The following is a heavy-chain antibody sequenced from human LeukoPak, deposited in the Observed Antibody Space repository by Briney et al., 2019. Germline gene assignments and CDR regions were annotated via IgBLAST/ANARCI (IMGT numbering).Heavy chain of an antibody. CDR2: IIPIFGTA. CDR3: ARDRSLRFLEWNSPNWFDP. J-gene: IGHJ5*02. V-gene: IGHV1-69*05. CDR1: GGTFSSYA. Sequence: SVKVSCKASGGTFSSYAISWARQAPGQGLEWMGRIIPIFGTANYAQKFQGRVTITTDESTSTAYMELSSLRSEDTAVYYCARDRSLRFLEWNSPNWFDPWGQGTLVTVSS. D-gene: IGHD3-3*01.